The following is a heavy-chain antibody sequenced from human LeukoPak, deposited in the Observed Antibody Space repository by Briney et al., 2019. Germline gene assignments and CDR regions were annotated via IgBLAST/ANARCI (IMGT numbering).Heavy chain of an antibody. Sequence: GGSLRLSCAASGFTFSSYAMPWVRQAPGKGLEWVAVISYDGSNKYYADSVKGRFTISRDNSKNTLYLQMNSLRAEDTAVYYCARDHAVVVPAATFDYWGQGTLVTVSS. CDR3: ARDHAVVVPAATFDY. V-gene: IGHV3-30-3*01. J-gene: IGHJ4*02. D-gene: IGHD2-2*01. CDR1: GFTFSSYA. CDR2: ISYDGSNK.